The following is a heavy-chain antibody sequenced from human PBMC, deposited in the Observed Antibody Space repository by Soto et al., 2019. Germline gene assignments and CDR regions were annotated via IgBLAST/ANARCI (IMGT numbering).Heavy chain of an antibody. CDR3: SIDLGRRWYTVFLQP. D-gene: IGHD6-13*01. CDR1: GFTFSSYS. CDR2: ISSSSSTI. Sequence: PGGSLRLSCAASGFTFSSYSMNWVRQAPGKGLEWVSYISSSSSTIYYADSVKGRFTISRDNAKNSLYLQMNSLRAEDTAVYYFSIDLGRRWYTVFLQPWGQGTLVSISS. J-gene: IGHJ1*01. V-gene: IGHV3-48*01.